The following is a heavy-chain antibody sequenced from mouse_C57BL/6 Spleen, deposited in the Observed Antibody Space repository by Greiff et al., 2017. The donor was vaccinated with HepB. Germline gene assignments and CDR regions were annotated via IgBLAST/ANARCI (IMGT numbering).Heavy chain of an antibody. Sequence: VQLQQPGAELVRPGTSVKLSCKASGYTFTSYWMHWVKQRPGQGLEWIGVIDPSDSYTNYNQKFKGKATLTVDTSSSTAYMQLSSLTSEDSAVYYCARGGTGTLYAMDYWGQGTSVTVSS. J-gene: IGHJ4*01. CDR3: ARGGTGTLYAMDY. V-gene: IGHV1-59*01. CDR2: IDPSDSYT. D-gene: IGHD4-1*01. CDR1: GYTFTSYW.